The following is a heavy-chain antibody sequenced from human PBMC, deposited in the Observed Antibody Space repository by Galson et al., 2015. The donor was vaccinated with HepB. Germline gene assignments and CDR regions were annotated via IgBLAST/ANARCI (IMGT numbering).Heavy chain of an antibody. V-gene: IGHV1-69*04. CDR3: ARDVFNGGSYYVAYYGMDV. J-gene: IGHJ6*02. CDR1: GGTLSSYT. CDR2: IIPILGIA. Sequence: SVKVSCKASGGTLSSYTISWVRQAPGQGLEWMGRIIPILGIANYAQKFQGRVTITADKSTSTAYMELSSLRSEDTAVYYCARDVFNGGSYYVAYYGMDVWGQGTTVTVSS. D-gene: IGHD1-26*01.